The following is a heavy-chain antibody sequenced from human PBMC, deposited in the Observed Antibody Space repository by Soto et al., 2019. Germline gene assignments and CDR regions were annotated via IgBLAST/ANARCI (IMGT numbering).Heavy chain of an antibody. Sequence: GGSLRLSCAASGFPFSSYAMDRIRQAPGKGLERVADISYYGSNKYSAASVKGRFTISRDNSKNTLYLQMNSLRAEDTAVYYCARDQAPFTMRVVVINSAFDIWGKGTMVTVSS. CDR2: ISYYGSNK. J-gene: IGHJ3*02. V-gene: IGHV3-30-3*01. CDR3: ARDQAPFTMRVVVINSAFDI. CDR1: GFPFSSYA. D-gene: IGHD3-22*01.